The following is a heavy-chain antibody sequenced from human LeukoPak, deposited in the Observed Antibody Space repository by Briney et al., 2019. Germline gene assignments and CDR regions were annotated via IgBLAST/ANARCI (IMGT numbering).Heavy chain of an antibody. J-gene: IGHJ4*02. D-gene: IGHD4-23*01. CDR1: GFTFSSYA. CDR2: ISYDGSNK. CDR3: AKDLYGGKGRYFDY. Sequence: GGSLRLSCAASGFTFSSYAMPWVRQAPGKGLEWVAVISYDGSNKYYADSVKGRFTISRDNSKNTLYLQMNSLRAEDTAVYYCAKDLYGGKGRYFDYWGQGTLVTVSS. V-gene: IGHV3-30-3*01.